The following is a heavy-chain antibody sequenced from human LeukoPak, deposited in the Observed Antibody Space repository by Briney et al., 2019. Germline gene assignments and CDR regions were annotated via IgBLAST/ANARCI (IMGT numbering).Heavy chain of an antibody. Sequence: SQTLSLTCAISGDSVSSKDAAWNWIRQSPSRGLEWLGRTYYRSQWHNDYAVFVRSRITINPDTSKNQFSLQLRSVTPEDTAVYYCTREWSLLAVGYWFDFWDQGTMVTVSS. CDR2: TYYRSQWHN. CDR3: TREWSLLAVGYWFDF. V-gene: IGHV6-1*01. CDR1: GDSVSSKDAA. J-gene: IGHJ4*02. D-gene: IGHD3-3*01.